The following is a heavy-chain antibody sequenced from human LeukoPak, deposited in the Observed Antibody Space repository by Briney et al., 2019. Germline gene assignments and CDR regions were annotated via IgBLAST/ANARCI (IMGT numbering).Heavy chain of an antibody. J-gene: IGHJ3*02. CDR3: ARLSEIDAFDI. Sequence: SETLSLTCTVSGGSLSSYYWSWIRQTPGKGLELIGYINYSGSTNYHPSLKSRVTISVDTSKNQFSLKLSSVTAADTAVYYCARLSEIDAFDIWGQGTMVTVSS. CDR2: INYSGST. D-gene: IGHD3-16*02. CDR1: GGSLSSYY. V-gene: IGHV4-59*08.